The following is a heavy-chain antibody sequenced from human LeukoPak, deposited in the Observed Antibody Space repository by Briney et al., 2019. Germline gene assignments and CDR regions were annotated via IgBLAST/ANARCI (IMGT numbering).Heavy chain of an antibody. CDR1: GFTFSSYE. D-gene: IGHD5-24*01. CDR2: ISSSSSSR. CDR3: ARGEMATIDY. Sequence: PGGSLRLSCAASGFTFSSYEMNWVRQAPGKGLEWVSYISSSSSSRYYADSVKGRVTISRDNAKNSLYLQMNSLRGEDTAAYYCARGEMATIDYWGQGTLVTVSS. V-gene: IGHV3-48*03. J-gene: IGHJ4*02.